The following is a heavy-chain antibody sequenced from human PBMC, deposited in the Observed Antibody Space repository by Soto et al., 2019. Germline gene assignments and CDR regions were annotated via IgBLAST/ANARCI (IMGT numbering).Heavy chain of an antibody. J-gene: IGHJ6*04. CDR2: MYISGST. V-gene: IGHV4-4*07. CDR1: GDSNRDYY. D-gene: IGHD6-19*01. Sequence: SEPLSLTCSVSGDSNRDYYWIWFRKPDGKGLEWIGRMYISGSTNYNPSLESRVSMSADTSGYPLSLPLRSVTAAHTDIYYCATMYTSALYRREGDYCFYGMDVSRRRTTVAASS. CDR3: ATMYTSALYRREGDYCFYGMDV.